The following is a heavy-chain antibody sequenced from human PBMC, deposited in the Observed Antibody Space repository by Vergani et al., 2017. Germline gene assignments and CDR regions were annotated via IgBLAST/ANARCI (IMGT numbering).Heavy chain of an antibody. CDR1: GGSISSSSYY. CDR2: IYYSGST. Sequence: QLQLQESGPGLVKPSETLSLTCTVSGGSISSSSYYWGWIRQPPGKGLEWIGSIYYSGSTYYNPSLKSRVTISVDTSKNQFSLKLSSVTAADTAVYYCARQMNTAMFTGFDYWGQGTLVTVSS. CDR3: ARQMNTAMFTGFDY. D-gene: IGHD5-18*01. V-gene: IGHV4-39*01. J-gene: IGHJ4*02.